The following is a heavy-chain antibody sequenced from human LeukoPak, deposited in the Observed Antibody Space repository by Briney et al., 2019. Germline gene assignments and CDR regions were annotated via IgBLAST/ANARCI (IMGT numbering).Heavy chain of an antibody. D-gene: IGHD2-15*01. CDR3: ARIVVVAAIGPGNWFDP. CDR1: GYTFTSYG. Sequence: GASVKVSCKASGYTFTSYGISWVRQAPGQGREWMGWISAYNGNTNYAQKLQGRVTMTTDTSTSTAYMELRSLRSDDTAVYYCARIVVVAAIGPGNWFDPWGQGTLVTVSS. J-gene: IGHJ5*02. CDR2: ISAYNGNT. V-gene: IGHV1-18*01.